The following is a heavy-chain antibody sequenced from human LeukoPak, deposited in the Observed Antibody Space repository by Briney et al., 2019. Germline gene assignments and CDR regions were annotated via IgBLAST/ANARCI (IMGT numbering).Heavy chain of an antibody. CDR2: IIPIFGTA. CDR3: ARDRVDTAMVKGFDY. CDR1: GGTFSSYA. V-gene: IGHV1-69*13. Sequence: SVKVSCKASGGTFSSYAISWVRQAPGRGLEWMGGIIPIFGTANYAEKFQGRVTVTADESTSTAYMELSSLRSEDTAVYYCARDRVDTAMVKGFDYWGQGTLVTVSS. D-gene: IGHD5-18*01. J-gene: IGHJ4*02.